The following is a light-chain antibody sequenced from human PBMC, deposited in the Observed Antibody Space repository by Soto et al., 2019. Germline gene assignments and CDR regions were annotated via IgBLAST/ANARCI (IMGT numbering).Light chain of an antibody. V-gene: IGKV3-15*01. Sequence: IVMTQSPATLSVSPGERATLSCRASQSVSSNLAWYQQKPGQAPSLLIYGASTRATGTPARFSGSGSGTEFTLTISSLQPDDFATYYCQHYNSYSEAFGQGTKVDIK. CDR1: QSVSSN. J-gene: IGKJ1*01. CDR2: GAS. CDR3: QHYNSYSEA.